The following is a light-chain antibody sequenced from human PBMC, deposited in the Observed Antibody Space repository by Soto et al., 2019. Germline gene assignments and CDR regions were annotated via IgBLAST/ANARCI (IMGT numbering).Light chain of an antibody. V-gene: IGLV1-44*01. Sequence: QSVLTQPPSASGTPGQRVTISCSGSSSNIGSNTVNWYQQLPGTAPKLLIYSNNQRPSGVPDRFSGSKSGTSASLAISGHQSEDDADYYCAAWDDSLNGLVFGGGTKLTVL. J-gene: IGLJ2*01. CDR1: SSNIGSNT. CDR3: AAWDDSLNGLV. CDR2: SNN.